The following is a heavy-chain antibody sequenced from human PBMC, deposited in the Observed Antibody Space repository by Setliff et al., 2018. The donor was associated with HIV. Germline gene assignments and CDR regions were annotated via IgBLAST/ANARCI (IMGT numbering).Heavy chain of an antibody. V-gene: IGHV3-7*01. CDR2: IKKDGSEK. CDR1: GFTFSTYW. J-gene: IGHJ4*02. Sequence: PGGSLRLSCEASGFTFSTYWMSWVRQAPGKGLEWVSNIKKDGSEKFYVDSVKGRFTISRDNAKNSLSLQMNSLRAEDTAVYYCARAYDDYDSDLDYWGQGTLVTVSS. D-gene: IGHD4-17*01. CDR3: ARAYDDYDSDLDY.